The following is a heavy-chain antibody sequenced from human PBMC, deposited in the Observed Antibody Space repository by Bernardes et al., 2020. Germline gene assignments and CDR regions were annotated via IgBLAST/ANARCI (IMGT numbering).Heavy chain of an antibody. V-gene: IGHV3-21*01. CDR1: GFTFSSYS. CDR2: ISSSSSYI. Sequence: GGSLRLSCAASGFTFSSYSMNWVRQAPGKGLEWVSSISSSSSYIYYADSVKGRFTISRDNAKNSLYLQMNSLRAEDTAVYYCARDGFWSGYPVKFDYWGQGTLVTVSS. D-gene: IGHD3-3*01. CDR3: ARDGFWSGYPVKFDY. J-gene: IGHJ4*02.